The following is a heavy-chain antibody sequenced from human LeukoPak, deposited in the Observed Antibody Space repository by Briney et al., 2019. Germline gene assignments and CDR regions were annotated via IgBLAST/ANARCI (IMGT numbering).Heavy chain of an antibody. V-gene: IGHV3-23*01. J-gene: IGHJ4*02. CDR1: GFTFSNYP. CDR3: AKKMGTIRGFDY. D-gene: IGHD5-24*01. Sequence: GGSLRLSCAASGFTFSNYPMSWVRQAPGKGLEWVSGISDGGVSTYHADSVMGRFTVSRDNSKNTLFLQMNSLRAEDTAVYYCAKKMGTIRGFDYWGQGTLVTVSS. CDR2: ISDGGVST.